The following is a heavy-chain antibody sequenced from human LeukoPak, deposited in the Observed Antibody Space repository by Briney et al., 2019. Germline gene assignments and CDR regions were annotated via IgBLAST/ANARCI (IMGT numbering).Heavy chain of an antibody. CDR3: AREAVNYYGSRYGMDV. Sequence: GGSLRLSCAASGFTVSSNYMSWVRQAPGKGLEWVSVIYSGGSTYYADSVKGRFTISRDNSKNTLYLQMNSLRAEDTAVYYCAREAVNYYGSRYGMDVWGQGTTVTVSS. CDR2: IYSGGST. V-gene: IGHV3-66*01. D-gene: IGHD3-10*01. CDR1: GFTVSSNY. J-gene: IGHJ6*02.